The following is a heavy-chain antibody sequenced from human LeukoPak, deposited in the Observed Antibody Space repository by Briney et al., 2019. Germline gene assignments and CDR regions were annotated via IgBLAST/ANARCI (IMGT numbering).Heavy chain of an antibody. Sequence: GGSLRLSCAASGFTFSSYAMSWVRQAPGKGLEWASALSGGGDNTYYADSVKGRFTISRDNSKNTLYLQMNSLRAEDTAVYYCAKTSNSGWYGYFDYWGQGTLVTVSS. CDR3: AKTSNSGWYGYFDY. CDR2: LSGGGDNT. D-gene: IGHD6-19*01. J-gene: IGHJ4*02. CDR1: GFTFSSYA. V-gene: IGHV3-23*01.